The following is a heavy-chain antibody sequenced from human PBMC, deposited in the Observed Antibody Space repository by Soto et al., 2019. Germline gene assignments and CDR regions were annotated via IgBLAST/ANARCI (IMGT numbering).Heavy chain of an antibody. Sequence: PVGSLRLAFTFSGGTFSNYSMNWVRQAPGKGLEWVSSLSGSGGTTYYADSVKGRFIISRDKSKNTLYLLMNSLRAEDTALYYCAKQRADYGSGADTFYFDSWGQGVLVTVSS. CDR2: LSGSGGTT. J-gene: IGHJ4*02. CDR1: GGTFSNYS. CDR3: AKQRADYGSGADTFYFDS. V-gene: IGHV3-23*01. D-gene: IGHD3-10*01.